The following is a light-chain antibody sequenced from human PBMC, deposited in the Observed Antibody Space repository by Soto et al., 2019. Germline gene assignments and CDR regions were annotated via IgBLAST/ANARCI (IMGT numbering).Light chain of an antibody. Sequence: EIVMTQSPATLSVSPGERATLSCRASQSVRSNLAWYQQKPGQATRLLIYGASTRATGIPARFSGSGSGTEFTLTISSLQSEDFAVYYCQQYNNWPWITFGGGTKVEIK. CDR1: QSVRSN. J-gene: IGKJ4*01. CDR2: GAS. CDR3: QQYNNWPWIT. V-gene: IGKV3-15*01.